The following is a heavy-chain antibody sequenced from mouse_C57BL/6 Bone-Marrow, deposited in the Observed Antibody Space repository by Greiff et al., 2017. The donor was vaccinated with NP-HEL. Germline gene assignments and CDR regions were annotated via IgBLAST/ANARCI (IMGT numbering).Heavy chain of an antibody. D-gene: IGHD2-1*01. CDR2: IFPGSGGT. CDR3: ARIAWGNYKNYFDF. V-gene: IGHV1-75*01. Sequence: QVQLQQPGPELVKPGASVKISCKASGYTFTDYYINWVKQRPGQGLEWIGWIFPGSGGTNYNEKFKGKATLTVDKPSSTAYMLLSSLTSEDSAVYFCARIAWGNYKNYFDFGGRGTALTVSA. J-gene: IGHJ2*01. CDR1: GYTFTDYY.